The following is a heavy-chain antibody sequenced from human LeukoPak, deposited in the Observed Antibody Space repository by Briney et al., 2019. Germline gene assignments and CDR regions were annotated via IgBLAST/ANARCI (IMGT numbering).Heavy chain of an antibody. V-gene: IGHV4-59*01. CDR2: ISHSGRT. CDR3: ARGYDSGIYGWFDP. J-gene: IGHJ5*02. D-gene: IGHD3-10*01. Sequence: SETLSLTCIVSGCSINGYHWIWIRQPPEKGLEWIGHISHSGRTNYNPSPQSRVTKSVDTSNKQFSLKLNSVTAADTAVDYCARGYDSGIYGWFDPWGQGTLVTVSS. CDR1: GCSINGYH.